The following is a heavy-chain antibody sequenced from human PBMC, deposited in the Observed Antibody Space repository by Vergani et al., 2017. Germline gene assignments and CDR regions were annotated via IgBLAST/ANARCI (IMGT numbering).Heavy chain of an antibody. CDR3: ARQKEQLVPGNYYYYYYMDV. V-gene: IGHV4-39*01. J-gene: IGHJ6*03. CDR1: GGSIRSTFYY. CDR2: IYYSGST. D-gene: IGHD6-13*01. Sequence: QLQLQESDPGLVKPSETLSLTCTVSGGSIRSTFYYWGWIRQPPGKGLEWIGTIYYSGSTYYNPSLKSLVTISVDTSKNQFSLKLNSVTAADTAVDYCARQKEQLVPGNYYYYYYMDVWGKGTTVTVSS.